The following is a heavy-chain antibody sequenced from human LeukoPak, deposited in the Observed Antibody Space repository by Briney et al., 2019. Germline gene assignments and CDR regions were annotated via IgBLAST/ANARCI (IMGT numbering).Heavy chain of an antibody. Sequence: SETLSLTCTVSGGSISSFYWSWIRQPPGKGLEWIGYIYYSGSTNYNPSLTSRVTISVDTSKNQFSLKLSSVTAADTAVYYCARAGYSSGYLWGQGTLVTVSS. CDR2: IYYSGST. V-gene: IGHV4-59*01. J-gene: IGHJ5*02. CDR1: GGSISSFY. CDR3: ARAGYSSGYL. D-gene: IGHD6-19*01.